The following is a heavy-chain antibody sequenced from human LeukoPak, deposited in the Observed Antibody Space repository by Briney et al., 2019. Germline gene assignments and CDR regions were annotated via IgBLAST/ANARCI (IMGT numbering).Heavy chain of an antibody. D-gene: IGHD1-26*01. J-gene: IGHJ2*01. V-gene: IGHV4-59*12. CDR2: IYYSGST. Sequence: PSETLSLTCTVSGGSISSYYWSWIRQPPGKGLEWIGHIYYSGSTNYNPSLKRRVTISVDTPKNQFSLKLSSLTAADTAVYYCAREPYSGSYYYWYSVLWGRGTLVTVSP. CDR1: GGSISSYY. CDR3: AREPYSGSYYYWYSVL.